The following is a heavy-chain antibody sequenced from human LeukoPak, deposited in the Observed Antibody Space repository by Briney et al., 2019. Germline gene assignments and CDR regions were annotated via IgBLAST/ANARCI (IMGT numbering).Heavy chain of an antibody. V-gene: IGHV4-30-4*01. CDR2: IYYSGST. Sequence: SQTLSLTCTVSGGSISSGDYYWSWIRQPPGKGLEWIGYIYYSGSTYYNPSLKSRVTISVDTSKNQFSLKLSSVTAADTAVYYCALVISGMATITEAFDIWGQGTMVTVSS. CDR1: GGSISSGDYY. D-gene: IGHD5-24*01. J-gene: IGHJ3*02. CDR3: ALVISGMATITEAFDI.